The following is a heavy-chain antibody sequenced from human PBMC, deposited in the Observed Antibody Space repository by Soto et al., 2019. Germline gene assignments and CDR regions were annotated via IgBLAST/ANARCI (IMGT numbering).Heavy chain of an antibody. V-gene: IGHV3-23*01. CDR3: AKDPNTFQWYARWF. Sequence: GGSLRLSCADSGFAFSSYAMSWVRQAPGKGLEWVSGISGSGDSAYYADSVKGRFTISRDNSKNTLYLQMSSLRVEDTAVYYCAKDPNTFQWYARWFWGQGTLVTVSS. D-gene: IGHD2-15*01. CDR1: GFAFSSYA. J-gene: IGHJ1*01. CDR2: ISGSGDSA.